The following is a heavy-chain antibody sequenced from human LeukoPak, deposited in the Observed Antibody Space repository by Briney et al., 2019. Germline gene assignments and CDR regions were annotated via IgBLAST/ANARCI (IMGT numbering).Heavy chain of an antibody. CDR2: ISYLSSHV. Sequence: GWSLRLSCSASGFTFSDYDMNWVRQAPGKGLEWVSSISYLSSHVYYGDSVKGRFSISRDNAKNSLYLQMNSLGAEDTAIYYCGRAFPPLRTSSAGDLWGQGILVTVSS. CDR3: GRAFPPLRTSSAGDL. CDR1: GFTFSDYD. J-gene: IGHJ4*02. D-gene: IGHD3-16*01. V-gene: IGHV3-21*01.